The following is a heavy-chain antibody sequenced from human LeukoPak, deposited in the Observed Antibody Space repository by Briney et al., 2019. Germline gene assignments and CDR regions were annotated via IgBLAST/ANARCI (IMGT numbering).Heavy chain of an antibody. CDR2: IYYSGCT. Sequence: PSETLSLTCTVSGGSISSYYWSWIRQPPGEGLEWIGYIYYSGCTNYNPSLKSRVTISVDTSKNQFSLKLGSVTAADTAVYYCARVGWLEDAFDIWGQGTMVTVSS. D-gene: IGHD3/OR15-3a*01. CDR1: GGSISSYY. V-gene: IGHV4-59*01. J-gene: IGHJ3*02. CDR3: ARVGWLEDAFDI.